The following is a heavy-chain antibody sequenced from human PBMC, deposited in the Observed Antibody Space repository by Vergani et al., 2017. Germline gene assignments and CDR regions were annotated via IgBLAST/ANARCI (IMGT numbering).Heavy chain of an antibody. Sequence: QVQLVQAGAEVKKPGASVKVSCKASGYTFTSYGISWVRQAPGQGLEGMGWISAYNGNTNYAPKLQGRVTMTTVTSTSAAYMELRCLRSDATAVYFRAGLACSNSEVTPTAFDVWGQGTMVTVSS. CDR1: GYTFTSYG. CDR2: ISAYNGNT. D-gene: IGHD4-11*01. V-gene: IGHV1-18*04. J-gene: IGHJ3*01. CDR3: AGLACSNSEVTPTAFDV.